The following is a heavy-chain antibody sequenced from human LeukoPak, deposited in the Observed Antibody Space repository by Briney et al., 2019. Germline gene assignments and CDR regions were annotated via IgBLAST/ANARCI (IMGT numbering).Heavy chain of an antibody. V-gene: IGHV3-23*01. CDR2: IGGSGGST. CDR1: GFTFSSYA. Sequence: PGGSLRLSCAASGFTFSSYAMSWVRLAPGKGLEWVSAIGGSGGSTYYADSVKGRFTISRDNSKNTLYLQMNSLRAEDTAVYYCAKQPTDGDYPMAMQWGVDYWGQGTLVTVSS. CDR3: AKQPTDGDYPMAMQWGVDY. J-gene: IGHJ4*02. D-gene: IGHD4-17*01.